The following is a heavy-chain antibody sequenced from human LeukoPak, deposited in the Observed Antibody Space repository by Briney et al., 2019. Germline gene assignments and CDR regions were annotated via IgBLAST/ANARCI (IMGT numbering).Heavy chain of an antibody. Sequence: ATVKISCKASGYTFTDYYMQWVQQAPGKGLEWMGRVDPEDGKTIYAENFQGRLTITADTSTDTVCMELSSLRSEDTAVYYCATVDGDTPHVRPFDPWGQGTLVTVSS. CDR2: VDPEDGKT. CDR1: GYTFTDYY. V-gene: IGHV1-69-2*01. CDR3: ATVDGDTPHVRPFDP. J-gene: IGHJ5*02. D-gene: IGHD5-18*01.